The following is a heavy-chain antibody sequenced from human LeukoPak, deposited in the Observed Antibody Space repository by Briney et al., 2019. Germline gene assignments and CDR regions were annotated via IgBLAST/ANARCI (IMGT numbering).Heavy chain of an antibody. D-gene: IGHD3-9*01. CDR3: AREEYDILTGSLYYMDV. Sequence: GGSLRLSCAAPGFIFSGYGMHWVRQAPGKGPGWVAFIRYNGSHKYYADSVKGRFTISRDNAKNSLYLQMNSLRAEDTAVYYCAREEYDILTGSLYYMDVWGKGTTVTVSS. V-gene: IGHV3-30*02. CDR1: GFIFSGYG. J-gene: IGHJ6*03. CDR2: IRYNGSHK.